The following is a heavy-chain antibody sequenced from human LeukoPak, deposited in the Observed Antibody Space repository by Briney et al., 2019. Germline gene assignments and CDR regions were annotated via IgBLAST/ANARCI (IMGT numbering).Heavy chain of an antibody. J-gene: IGHJ4*02. D-gene: IGHD3-22*01. CDR3: AREYYDSSGYANSFDY. CDR2: IYTSGST. Sequence: SQTLSLTCTVSGGSISSGCYYWSWIRQPAGKGLEWIGRIYTSGSTNYNPSLKSRVTISVDTSKNQFSLKLSSVTAADTAVYYCAREYYDSSGYANSFDYWGQGTLVTVSS. V-gene: IGHV4-61*02. CDR1: GGSISSGCYY.